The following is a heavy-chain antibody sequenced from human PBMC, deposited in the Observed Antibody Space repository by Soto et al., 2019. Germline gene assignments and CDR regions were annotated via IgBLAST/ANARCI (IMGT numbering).Heavy chain of an antibody. CDR2: IYYSGST. CDR3: AREVDYSNYFDY. V-gene: IGHV4-30-4*01. Sequence: PSETLSLTCTVSGGSISSGDYYWSWIRQPPGKGLEWIGYIYYSGSTYYNPSLKSRVTISVDTSKNQFSLKLSSVTAADTAVYYCAREVDYSNYFDYWGQGTLVTVSS. D-gene: IGHD4-4*01. J-gene: IGHJ4*02. CDR1: GGSISSGDYY.